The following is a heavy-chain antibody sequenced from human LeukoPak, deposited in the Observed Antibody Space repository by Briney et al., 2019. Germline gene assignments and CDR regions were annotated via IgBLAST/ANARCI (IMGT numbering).Heavy chain of an antibody. V-gene: IGHV3-30*18. J-gene: IGHJ4*02. CDR1: GFTFSDYG. Sequence: GGFLRLSCAASGFTFSDYGMHWVRQAPGKGLEWVAVIANNGRDKKYADSVRGRFTISRDNSKNTVYLQMNSLRAEDTAVFYCVKDMKIKAAGYYFDYWGQGTLVTVSS. CDR2: IANNGRDK. CDR3: VKDMKIKAAGYYFDY. D-gene: IGHD6-13*01.